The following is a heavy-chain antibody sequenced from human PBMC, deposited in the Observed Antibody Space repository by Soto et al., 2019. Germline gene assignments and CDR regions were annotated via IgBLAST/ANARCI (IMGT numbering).Heavy chain of an antibody. CDR2: INHSGST. J-gene: IGHJ6*02. CDR1: GGSISSSY. V-gene: IGHV4-59*01. Sequence: PSETLSLTYTVSGGSISSSYWSWIRQPPGKGLEWIGYINHSGSTNYNPSLKSRVTISVDTPKNQFSLKLRSVTAADMAVYYCARGAYKYYYSGLDVWGQGTTVTVSS. CDR3: ARGAYKYYYSGLDV. D-gene: IGHD1-1*01.